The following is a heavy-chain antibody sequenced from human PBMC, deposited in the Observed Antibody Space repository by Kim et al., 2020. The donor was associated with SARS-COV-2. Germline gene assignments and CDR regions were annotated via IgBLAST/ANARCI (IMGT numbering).Heavy chain of an antibody. CDR2: INSDGSST. Sequence: GGSLRLSCAASGFTFSSYWMHWVRQAPGKGLVWVSRINSDGSSTSYADSVKGRFTISRDNAKNTLYLQMNSLRAEDTAVYYCAREWGGWSYGSFDYWGQGTLVTVSS. CDR1: GFTFSSYW. D-gene: IGHD5-18*01. CDR3: AREWGGWSYGSFDY. J-gene: IGHJ4*02. V-gene: IGHV3-74*01.